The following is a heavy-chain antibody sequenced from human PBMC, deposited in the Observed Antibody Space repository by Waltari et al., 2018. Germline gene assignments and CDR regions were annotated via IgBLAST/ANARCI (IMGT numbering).Heavy chain of an antibody. D-gene: IGHD3-10*02. CDR1: GFTFSDSY. Sequence: QVQLVESGGGLVKPGGSLRLSCAASGFTFSDSYMSWIRQAPGNGLEVLSYISDSGSSPYYADSVKGRFTLSRDNAKNSVYLQMNSLRVEDTAVYYCARSVRSPGDWGQGTLVTVSS. V-gene: IGHV3-11*01. J-gene: IGHJ4*02. CDR2: ISDSGSSP. CDR3: ARSVRSPGD.